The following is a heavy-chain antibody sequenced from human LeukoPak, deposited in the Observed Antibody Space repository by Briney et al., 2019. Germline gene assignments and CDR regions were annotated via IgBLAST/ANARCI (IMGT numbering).Heavy chain of an antibody. CDR2: ISSSGTTI. D-gene: IGHD1-26*01. J-gene: IGHJ4*02. V-gene: IGHV3-11*01. Sequence: PGGSLRLSCAASGFTFSDYYMSWIGQAPGKGLEWVSYISSSGTTIYYADSVKGRFTISRDNAKNSLYLQMNSLRAEDTAVYYCARRRDSGSLQHFDYWGQGTLVTVSS. CDR1: GFTFSDYY. CDR3: ARRRDSGSLQHFDY.